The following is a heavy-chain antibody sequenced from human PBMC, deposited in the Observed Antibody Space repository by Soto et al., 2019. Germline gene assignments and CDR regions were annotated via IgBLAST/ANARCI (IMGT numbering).Heavy chain of an antibody. CDR2: MNPNSGNT. Sequence: GASVKVSCKASGYTFTSYDINWVRQATGQGLEWMGWMNPNSGNTGYAQKFQGRVTMTRNTSISTAYMELSSLRSEDTAVYYCARGDYIGYYYYYCMDVWGQGTTVTVYS. CDR3: ARGDYIGYYYYYCMDV. V-gene: IGHV1-8*01. D-gene: IGHD2-15*01. CDR1: GYTFTSYD. J-gene: IGHJ6*02.